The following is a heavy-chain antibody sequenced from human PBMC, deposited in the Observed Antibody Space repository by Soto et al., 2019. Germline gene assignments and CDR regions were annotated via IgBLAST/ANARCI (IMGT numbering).Heavy chain of an antibody. CDR2: ISSSGYSA. CDR1: GFTYNNYV. Sequence: EVQLLESGGALVQPGVSLSLSCAASGFTYNNYVMGWVRQAPGKGLEWVSAISSSGYSAYYADSVKGRFTISRDNSRNTMFLQMNKLSAEDTAVYYCAKGSVVVAAKFDSWGQGTQVTVSS. J-gene: IGHJ4*02. CDR3: AKGSVVVAAKFDS. V-gene: IGHV3-23*01. D-gene: IGHD2-21*02.